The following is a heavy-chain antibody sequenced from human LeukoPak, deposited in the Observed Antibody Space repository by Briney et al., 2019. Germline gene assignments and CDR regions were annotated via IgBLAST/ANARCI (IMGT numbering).Heavy chain of an antibody. CDR2: IYYSGST. CDR1: GGSISSSSYY. J-gene: IGHJ3*02. Sequence: SETLSLTCTVSGGSISSSSYYWGWIRQPPGKGLEWIGSIYYSGSTYYNPSLKSRVTISVDTSKNQFSLKLSSVTAADTAVYYCARDSGSSGWLSGAFDIWGQGTMVTVSS. D-gene: IGHD6-19*01. V-gene: IGHV4-39*07. CDR3: ARDSGSSGWLSGAFDI.